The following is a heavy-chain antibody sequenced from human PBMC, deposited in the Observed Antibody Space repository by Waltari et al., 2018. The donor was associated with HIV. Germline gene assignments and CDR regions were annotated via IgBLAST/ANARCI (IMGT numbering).Heavy chain of an antibody. CDR1: GFSLNTSGVA. CDR3: AHTKEYYDFWRGGHTTWYVAI. CDR2: LYWDDDS. D-gene: IGHD3-3*01. V-gene: IGHV2-5*02. Sequence: QITLKESGPTLVKPTQTLTLTCTFSGFSLNTSGVAVGWIRQPPGKAHEWLSLLYWDDDSRSSPSLKTRLSSTKDTSNPQVVLTMTNVDAVDTATYYCAHTKEYYDFWRGGHTTWYVAIWGRGTLVTVSA. J-gene: IGHJ2*01.